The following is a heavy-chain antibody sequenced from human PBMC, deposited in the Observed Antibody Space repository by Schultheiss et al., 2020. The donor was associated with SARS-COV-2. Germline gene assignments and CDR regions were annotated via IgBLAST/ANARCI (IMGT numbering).Heavy chain of an antibody. J-gene: IGHJ6*02. CDR2: ISGSGGST. CDR1: GFTFSSYA. V-gene: IGHV3-23*01. D-gene: IGHD3-3*01. CDR3: ARGSTWGFWSGYSHRYYYYGMDV. Sequence: GESLKISCAASGFTFSSYAMSWVRQAPGKGLEWVSAISGSGGSTYYADSVKGRFTISRDNSKNTLYLQMNSLRAEDTAVYYCARGSTWGFWSGYSHRYYYYGMDVWGQGTTVTVSS.